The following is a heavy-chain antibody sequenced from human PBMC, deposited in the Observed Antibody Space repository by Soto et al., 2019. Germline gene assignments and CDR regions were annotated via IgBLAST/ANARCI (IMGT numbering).Heavy chain of an antibody. CDR1: GYSFTSYW. D-gene: IGHD3-22*01. Sequence: PGESLKISCKGSGYSFTSYWIGWVRQMPGKGLEWMGIIYPGDSDTRYSPSFQGQVTISADKSISTAYLQWSSLKASDTAMYYCARHQYYYDSSGYRCAFDIWGQGTMVTVSS. CDR3: ARHQYYYDSSGYRCAFDI. CDR2: IYPGDSDT. V-gene: IGHV5-51*01. J-gene: IGHJ3*02.